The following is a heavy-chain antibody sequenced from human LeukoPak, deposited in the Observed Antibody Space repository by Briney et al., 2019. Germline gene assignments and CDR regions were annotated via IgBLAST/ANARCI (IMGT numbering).Heavy chain of an antibody. J-gene: IGHJ6*03. V-gene: IGHV1-18*01. CDR1: GYTFTSYG. D-gene: IGHD3-10*01. CDR3: ARSGSGYYYYYMDV. CDR2: ISAYNGNT. Sequence: GASVKVSCKASGYTFTSYGISWVRQAPGQGLEWMGWISAYNGNTNYAQKLQGRVTMTTDTSTSTAYMELRSLRSDDTAVYYCARSGSGYYYYYMDVWSKGTTVTVSS.